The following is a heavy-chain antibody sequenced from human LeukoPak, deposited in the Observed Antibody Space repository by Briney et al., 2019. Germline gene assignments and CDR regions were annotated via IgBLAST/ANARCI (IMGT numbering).Heavy chain of an antibody. Sequence: GGSLRLSCAASGFTFTRYWMHWVRQVPGKGLVWISRINIDGTTTNYADSVKGRFTVSRDNAKNTMYLQVNSLRVEDTAVYYCARDSYEVGATFDNWGQGTLVTVSS. CDR1: GFTFTRYW. CDR3: ARDSYEVGATFDN. J-gene: IGHJ4*02. V-gene: IGHV3-74*01. CDR2: INIDGTTT. D-gene: IGHD1-26*01.